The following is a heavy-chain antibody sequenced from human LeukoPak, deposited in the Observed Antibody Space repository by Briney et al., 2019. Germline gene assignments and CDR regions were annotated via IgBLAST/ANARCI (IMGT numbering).Heavy chain of an antibody. CDR2: IYSSGST. Sequence: SETLSLTCSVSGVSISSGSNYWGWIRQPPGKTLEWIGSIYSSGSTYYNPSLKSRVIISVDTSKNQFSLKLSSVTAADTAVYYCARRGVRGGRYFDYWGQGTLVAVSS. J-gene: IGHJ4*02. CDR3: ARRGVRGGRYFDY. V-gene: IGHV4-39*07. D-gene: IGHD3-10*01. CDR1: GVSISSGSNY.